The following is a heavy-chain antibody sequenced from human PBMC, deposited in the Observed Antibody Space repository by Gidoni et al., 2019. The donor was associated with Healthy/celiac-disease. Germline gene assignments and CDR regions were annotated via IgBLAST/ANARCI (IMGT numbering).Heavy chain of an antibody. CDR2: IYYSGST. J-gene: IGHJ2*01. D-gene: IGHD3-10*01. V-gene: IGHV4-59*08. CDR3: ARRKVRGATQTSLWYFDL. Sequence: QVQLQESGPGLVKPSETLSLTRTVPGGPISSYYWSWIRQPPGKGLEWIGYIYYSGSTNYNPTLKGRVTISVDTSKNKFSLKLSSVTAADTAVYYCARRKVRGATQTSLWYFDLWGRGTLVTVSS. CDR1: GGPISSYY.